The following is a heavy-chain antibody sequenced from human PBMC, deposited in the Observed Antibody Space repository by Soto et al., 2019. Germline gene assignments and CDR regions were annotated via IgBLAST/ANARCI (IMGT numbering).Heavy chain of an antibody. CDR3: VRVPEV. J-gene: IGHJ6*02. CDR2: IDHSGRT. CDR1: GSSISSGGHS. D-gene: IGHD2-2*01. Sequence: SLTCAASGSSISSGGHSWGWIGQAPGKGMEWIGCIDHSGRTYYNPSLKSRGTISVDRSKNQFSLKLSSATAADTAVYYRVRVPEVWGQGTTGT. V-gene: IGHV4-30-2*01.